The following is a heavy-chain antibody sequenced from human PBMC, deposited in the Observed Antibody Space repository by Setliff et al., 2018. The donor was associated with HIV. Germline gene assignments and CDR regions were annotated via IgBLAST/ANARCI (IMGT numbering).Heavy chain of an antibody. CDR3: AGFSYNFWVYRFDH. D-gene: IGHD3-3*01. CDR2: IYYSGST. J-gene: IGHJ4*02. V-gene: IGHV4-31*03. CDR1: GGSTTSGGYY. Sequence: SETLSVTCSVSGGSTTSGGYYWSWIRQHPGKGLEYIGYIYYSGSTYYNPSLKSRVTMSIDTSTQQFFLNVTSVTAADTAVYYCAGFSYNFWVYRFDHWGQGALVTVSS.